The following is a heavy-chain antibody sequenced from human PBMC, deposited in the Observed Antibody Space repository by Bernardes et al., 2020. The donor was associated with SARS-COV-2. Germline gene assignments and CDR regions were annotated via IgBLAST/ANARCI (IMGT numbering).Heavy chain of an antibody. D-gene: IGHD4-4*01. CDR1: GLSFSTDY. V-gene: IGHV3-7*01. CDR2: INHIGSQT. J-gene: IGHJ4*02. Sequence: SLRLSCAASGLSFSTDYMGWVRQAPGKGLQWVANINHIGSQTYYVDSVKGRFTVSRDNAKNSLHLQMTNLRAEDTAVYYCARVVPWTNYVFDSWGQGTLVTVSS. CDR3: ARVVPWTNYVFDS.